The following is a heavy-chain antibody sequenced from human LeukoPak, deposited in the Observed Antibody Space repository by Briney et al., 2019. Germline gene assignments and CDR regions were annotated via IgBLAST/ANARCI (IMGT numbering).Heavy chain of an antibody. CDR1: GFTFSSYG. D-gene: IGHD3-22*01. CDR2: IRYDGSNK. CDR3: ARTLRITMIVVVTANDDAFDI. J-gene: IGHJ3*02. Sequence: PGGSLRLSCAASGFTFSSYGMHWVRQAPGKGLEWVAFIRYDGSNKHYADSVKGRFTISRDNSKNTLYLQMNSLRAEDTAVYYCARTLRITMIVVVTANDDAFDIWGQGTMVTVSS. V-gene: IGHV3-30*02.